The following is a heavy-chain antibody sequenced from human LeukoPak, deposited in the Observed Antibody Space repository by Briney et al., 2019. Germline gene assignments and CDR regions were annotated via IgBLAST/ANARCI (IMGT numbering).Heavy chain of an antibody. D-gene: IGHD2/OR15-2a*01. Sequence: PSETLSLTCAVSGGSISSGGYSWSWIRQPPGKGLEWIGYIYHSGNTNYNPSLDSRATLSVDTSKNQFSLRLTSVTAADTAVYYCARVRVGGTFYYFDYWGQGTLVTVSS. J-gene: IGHJ4*02. CDR3: ARVRVGGTFYYFDY. CDR2: IYHSGNT. CDR1: GGSISSGGYS. V-gene: IGHV4-30-2*01.